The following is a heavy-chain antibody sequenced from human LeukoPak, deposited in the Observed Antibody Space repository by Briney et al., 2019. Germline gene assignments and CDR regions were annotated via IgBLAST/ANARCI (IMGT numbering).Heavy chain of an antibody. D-gene: IGHD2-15*01. V-gene: IGHV1-18*01. CDR2: TSAYNGNT. CDR3: AREGYCSGGSCYLTYFDY. Sequence: ASVKVSCKASGYTFTSYGISWVRQAPGQGLEWMGWTSAYNGNTNYAQKLQGGVTMTTDTSTSTAYMELRSLRSDDTAVYYCAREGYCSGGSCYLTYFDYWGQGTLVTVSS. J-gene: IGHJ4*02. CDR1: GYTFTSYG.